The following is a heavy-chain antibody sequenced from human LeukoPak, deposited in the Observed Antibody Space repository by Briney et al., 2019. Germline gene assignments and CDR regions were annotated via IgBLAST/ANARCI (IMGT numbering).Heavy chain of an antibody. CDR2: INPNSGGT. CDR1: GYTFTGYY. J-gene: IGHJ6*02. D-gene: IGHD3-3*01. CDR3: AEWGFDFWSGHFGLDV. Sequence: ASVKVSCKASGYTFTGYYMHWVRQAPGQGLEWMGWINPNSGGTNYAQKFQGRVTMTRDTSTTTAYMELSRLRSDDTAVYYCAEWGFDFWSGHFGLDVWGQGTTVTVS. V-gene: IGHV1-2*02.